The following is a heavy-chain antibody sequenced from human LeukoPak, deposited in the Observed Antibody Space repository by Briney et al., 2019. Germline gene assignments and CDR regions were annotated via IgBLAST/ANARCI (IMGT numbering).Heavy chain of an antibody. V-gene: IGHV4-61*02. J-gene: IGHJ4*02. CDR3: ARAGTYYDSRAMDY. D-gene: IGHD3-22*01. CDR1: GGSISSGSYY. CDR2: IYTSGST. Sequence: SQTLSLTCTVSGGSISSGSYYWTWIRQPAGKGLEWIGRIYTSGSTNYNPSLKGRVTISVDTSKNHFSLKLSSVTAADTAVYYCARAGTYYDSRAMDYWGQGTLVTVSS.